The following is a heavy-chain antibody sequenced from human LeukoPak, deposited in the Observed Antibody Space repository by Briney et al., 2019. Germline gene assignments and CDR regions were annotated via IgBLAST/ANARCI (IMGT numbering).Heavy chain of an antibody. V-gene: IGHV3-30*03. CDR3: ARGYGSGSYYTGY. D-gene: IGHD3-10*01. CDR2: ISYDGSNK. J-gene: IGHJ4*02. CDR1: GFTFSSYW. Sequence: GGSLRLSCAASGFTFSSYWMTWVRQAPGKGLEWVAVISYDGSNKYYADSVKGRFTISRDNSRNTLYLQMNSLRAEDTAVYYCARGYGSGSYYTGYWGQGTLVTVSS.